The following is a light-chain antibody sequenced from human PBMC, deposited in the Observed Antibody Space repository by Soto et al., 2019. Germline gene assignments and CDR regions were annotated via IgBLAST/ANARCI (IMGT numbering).Light chain of an antibody. J-gene: IGKJ1*01. Sequence: DIQMTQSPSSLSASVGDRVTITCRASQAISDYLAWYQQKPGKVPKLLIYAASTLQSGVPSRFSGSRSGTDFTLTISSLQPEDVATYYCQKYNSGPWTFGQGTKVEIK. CDR3: QKYNSGPWT. CDR2: AAS. CDR1: QAISDY. V-gene: IGKV1-27*01.